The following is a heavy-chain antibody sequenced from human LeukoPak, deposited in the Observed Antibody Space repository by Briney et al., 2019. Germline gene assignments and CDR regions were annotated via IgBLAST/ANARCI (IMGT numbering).Heavy chain of an antibody. CDR1: GGTFSSYA. Sequence: ASVKVSCKASGGTFSSYAISWVRQAHGQGLEWMGRIIPIFGTANYAQKFQGRVTITTDESTSTAYMELSSLRSEDTAVYYCARGNRLVIGSEEIDIWGQGTMVTVSS. V-gene: IGHV1-69*05. J-gene: IGHJ3*02. D-gene: IGHD3-10*01. CDR3: ARGNRLVIGSEEIDI. CDR2: IIPIFGTA.